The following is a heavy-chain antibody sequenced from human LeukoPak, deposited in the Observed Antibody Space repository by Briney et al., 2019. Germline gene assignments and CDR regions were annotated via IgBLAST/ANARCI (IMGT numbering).Heavy chain of an antibody. V-gene: IGHV4-39*01. CDR1: GGSISSSSYY. CDR3: AKIVVVPAAMPSAFDI. CDR2: IYYGGST. Sequence: SETLSLTCTVSGGSISSSSYYWGWIRQPPGKGLEWIGSIYYGGSTYYNPSLKSRVTISVDTSKNQFSLKPSSVTAADTAVYYCAKIVVVPAAMPSAFDIWGQGTMVTVSS. J-gene: IGHJ3*02. D-gene: IGHD2-2*01.